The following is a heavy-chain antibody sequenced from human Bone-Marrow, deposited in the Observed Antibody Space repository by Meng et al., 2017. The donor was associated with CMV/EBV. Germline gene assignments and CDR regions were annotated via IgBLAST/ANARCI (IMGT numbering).Heavy chain of an antibody. CDR1: GFTFSLHW. J-gene: IGHJ4*02. CDR3: SRGFGGFDY. Sequence: GESLKISCAASGFTFSLHWMAWVRQAPGKGLEWVANINKDGSETYHVDSVEGRFAVSRDNAKSSLYLQMNRLRAEDTAVYYCSRGFGGFDYWGQGVLVTFYS. V-gene: IGHV3-7*01. D-gene: IGHD3-16*01. CDR2: INKDGSET.